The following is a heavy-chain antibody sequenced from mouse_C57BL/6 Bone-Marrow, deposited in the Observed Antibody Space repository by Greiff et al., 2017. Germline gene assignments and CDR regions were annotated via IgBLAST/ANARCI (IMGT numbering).Heavy chain of an antibody. CDR1: GYSITSGYY. Sequence: EVKLMESGPGLVKPSQSLSLTCSVTGYSITSGYYWNWIRQFPGNKLEWMGYISYDGSNNYNPSLKNRISITRDTSKNQFFLKLNSVTTEDTATYYCARGDYYGSSPYAMDYWGQGTSVTASS. J-gene: IGHJ4*01. D-gene: IGHD1-1*01. CDR3: ARGDYYGSSPYAMDY. CDR2: ISYDGSN. V-gene: IGHV3-6*01.